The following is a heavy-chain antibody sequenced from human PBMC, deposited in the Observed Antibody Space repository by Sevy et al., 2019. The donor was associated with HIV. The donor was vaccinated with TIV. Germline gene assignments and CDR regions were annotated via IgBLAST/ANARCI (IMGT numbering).Heavy chain of an antibody. J-gene: IGHJ5*02. V-gene: IGHV3-7*03. CDR1: XXXXNRHW. CDR2: IKQXXXET. CDR3: AXGPDYGXXXXXFDX. Sequence: GXSLRLXCXAXXXXXNRHWMXXVRQAPXKXLEXXANIKQXXXETYVDSVKGRFTISRDNAKNSVYLQMNSLRAEDTAVYYCAXGPDYGXXXXXFDXWGQGTLVTVSS. D-gene: IGHD3-10*01.